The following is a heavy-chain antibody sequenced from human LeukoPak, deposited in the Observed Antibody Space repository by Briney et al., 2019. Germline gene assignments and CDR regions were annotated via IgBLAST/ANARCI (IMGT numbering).Heavy chain of an antibody. J-gene: IGHJ6*03. CDR2: ISSSSSYI. V-gene: IGHV3-21*01. CDR1: GFTFSSYS. CDR3: ARSEYSYGLYYYYYYMDV. D-gene: IGHD5-18*01. Sequence: SGGSLRLSCAASGFTFSSYSMNWVRQAPGKGLEWVSSISSSSSYIYYADSVKGRFTISRDNAKNSLYLQMNSLRAEDTAVYYCARSEYSYGLYYYYYYMDVWGKGTTVTVSS.